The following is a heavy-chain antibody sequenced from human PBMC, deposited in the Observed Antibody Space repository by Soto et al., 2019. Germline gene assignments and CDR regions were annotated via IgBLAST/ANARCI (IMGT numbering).Heavy chain of an antibody. D-gene: IGHD2-21*02. CDR3: ARAQARDSVNY. CDR1: GGSISSGGYY. J-gene: IGHJ4*02. V-gene: IGHV4-31*03. Sequence: PSETLSLTCTVSGGSISSGGYYWSWIRQHPGKGLEWIGYIYYSGSTYYNPSLKSRVTISVDTSKNQFSLKLSSATAADTAVYYCARAQARDSVNYWGQGTLVTVSS. CDR2: IYYSGST.